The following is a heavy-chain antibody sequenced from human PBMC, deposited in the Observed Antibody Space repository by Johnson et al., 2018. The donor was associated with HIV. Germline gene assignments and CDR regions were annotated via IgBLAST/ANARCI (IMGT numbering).Heavy chain of an antibody. D-gene: IGHD6-19*01. Sequence: VQLVESGGGLVQPGGSLRLSCGASGFTFSNFWMSWVRQAPGKGLEWVANIKQDGSEKYYVDSVKGRFTISRDNAKNSLYVQMNSLRVGDTGLYYCVAVVRMPFSSDWICFDIWCQGTLVSVSS. CDR1: GFTFSNFW. CDR2: IKQDGSEK. V-gene: IGHV3-7*01. J-gene: IGHJ3*02. CDR3: VAVVRMPFSSDWICFDI.